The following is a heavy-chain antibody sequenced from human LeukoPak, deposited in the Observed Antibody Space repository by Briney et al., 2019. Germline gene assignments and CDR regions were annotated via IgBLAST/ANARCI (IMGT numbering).Heavy chain of an antibody. J-gene: IGHJ4*02. CDR3: ARPPAGYSCGTYYFDY. V-gene: IGHV3-30-3*01. CDR1: GFTFSSYA. CDR2: ISYDGSNK. Sequence: GGSLRLSCAASGFTFSSYAMHWVRQAPGKGLEWVTVISYDGSNKYYADSVKGRFTISRDNSKNTLYLQMDSLRAEDTAVYYCARPPAGYSCGTYYFDYWGQGTLVTVSS. D-gene: IGHD5-18*01.